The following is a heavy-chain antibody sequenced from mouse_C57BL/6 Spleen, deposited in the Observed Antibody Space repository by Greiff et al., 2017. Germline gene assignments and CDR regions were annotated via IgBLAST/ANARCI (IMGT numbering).Heavy chain of an antibody. CDR2: IAPSDSYT. D-gene: IGHD2-10*01. V-gene: IGHV1-50*01. CDR1: GYTFTSYW. J-gene: IGHJ2*01. Sequence: QVQLQQPGAELLKPGASVKLSCKASGYTFTSYWMQWVKQRPGQGLEWIGEIAPSDSYTNYNQKFKGKATLTVDTSSSTAYMQLSSLTSEDSAVYYCARGLPYYFDYWVQGTTLTVSS. CDR3: ARGLPYYFDY.